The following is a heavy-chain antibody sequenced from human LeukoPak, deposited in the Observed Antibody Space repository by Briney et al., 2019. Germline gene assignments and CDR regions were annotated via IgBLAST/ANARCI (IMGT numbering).Heavy chain of an antibody. Sequence: PSQTLSLTCTVSGGSISSGGYSWSWIRQHPGKGLEWIGYIYYSGSTYYNPSLKSRVTISVDTSKNQFSLKLSSVTAADTAVYYCARRGSIVGATVADAFDIWGQGTMVTVSS. V-gene: IGHV4-31*03. CDR2: IYYSGST. CDR1: GGSISSGGYS. D-gene: IGHD1-26*01. CDR3: ARRGSIVGATVADAFDI. J-gene: IGHJ3*02.